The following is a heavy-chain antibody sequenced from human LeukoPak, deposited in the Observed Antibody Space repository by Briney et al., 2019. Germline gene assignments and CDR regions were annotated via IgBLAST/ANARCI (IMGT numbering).Heavy chain of an antibody. J-gene: IGHJ4*02. D-gene: IGHD6-19*01. CDR1: GGSISSYY. CDR2: IYTIGST. CDR3: ARGGSGWYGNYFDY. V-gene: IGHV4-4*07. Sequence: SETLSLTCTVSGGSISSYYWSRIRQPAGKGLEWIGRIYTIGSTNYNPSLKSRVTMSVDTSKNQFSLKLSSVTAADTAVYYCARGGSGWYGNYFDYWGQGTLVTVSS.